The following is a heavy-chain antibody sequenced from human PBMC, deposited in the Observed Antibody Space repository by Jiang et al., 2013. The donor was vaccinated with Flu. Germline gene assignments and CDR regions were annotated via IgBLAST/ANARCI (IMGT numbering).Heavy chain of an antibody. Sequence: YYWTWIRQPPGKGPEWIGFISFSGSTDYNPSLKSRVTISMDTSKNHFSLKLDSVTAADTAAYFCARAEGYYYYYMDVWGKGTTVAVSS. V-gene: IGHV4-30-4*01. CDR3: ARAEGYYYYYMDV. J-gene: IGHJ6*03. CDR1: YY. CDR2: ISFSGST.